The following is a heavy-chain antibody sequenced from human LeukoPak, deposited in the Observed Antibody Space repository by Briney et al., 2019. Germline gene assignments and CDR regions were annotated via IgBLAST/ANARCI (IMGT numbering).Heavy chain of an antibody. V-gene: IGHV4-39*01. D-gene: IGHD4-11*01. CDR1: GGSISSSSYY. CDR2: IYYSGST. J-gene: IGHJ5*02. CDR3: ARRQELRFDWFDP. Sequence: SETLSLTCTVSGGSISSSSYYWGWIRQPPGKGLEWIGSIYYSGSTYYNPSPKSRVTISVDTSKNQFSLKLSSVTAADTAVYYCARRQELRFDWFDPWGQGTLVTVSS.